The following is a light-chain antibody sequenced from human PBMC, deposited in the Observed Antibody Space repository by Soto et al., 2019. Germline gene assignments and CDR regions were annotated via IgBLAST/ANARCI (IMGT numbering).Light chain of an antibody. Sequence: SVLTQPPSVSGAPGQRVTISCTGSSSNIGADYDVHWYRQLPGTAPKLLIYGNNNRPSGVPERFSASKSGTSASLAITGLQAEDEADYYCHSYDSSLSGSVFGGGTKVTVL. V-gene: IGLV1-40*01. CDR1: SSNIGADYD. CDR3: HSYDSSLSGSV. J-gene: IGLJ3*02. CDR2: GNN.